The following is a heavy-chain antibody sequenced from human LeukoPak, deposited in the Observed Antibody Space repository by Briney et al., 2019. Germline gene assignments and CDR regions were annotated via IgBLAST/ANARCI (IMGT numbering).Heavy chain of an antibody. CDR1: GFTFSSYA. CDR3: AKSGLQLGYFDY. V-gene: IGHV3-30-3*02. Sequence: GRSLRLSCAASGFTFSSYAMHWVRQAPGKGLEWVAVISYDGSNKYYADSVKGRFTISRDNSKNTLYLQMNSLRAEDTAVYYCAKSGLQLGYFDYWGQGTLVTVSS. D-gene: IGHD5-24*01. CDR2: ISYDGSNK. J-gene: IGHJ4*02.